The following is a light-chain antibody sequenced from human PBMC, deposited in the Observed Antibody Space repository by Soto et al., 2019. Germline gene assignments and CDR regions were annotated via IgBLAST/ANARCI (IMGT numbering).Light chain of an antibody. V-gene: IGKV3-20*01. Sequence: EVVLTQSPGTLSLSPGERATLSCRASQSVSNNYFAWYQQKPGQAPRLLIFGYSDRATGIPDRFSGSGSGTDFTLTISRLEPEDFEVYYCQHYGSSPPFTFGQGTKLEIK. CDR2: GYS. J-gene: IGKJ2*01. CDR1: QSVSNNY. CDR3: QHYGSSPPFT.